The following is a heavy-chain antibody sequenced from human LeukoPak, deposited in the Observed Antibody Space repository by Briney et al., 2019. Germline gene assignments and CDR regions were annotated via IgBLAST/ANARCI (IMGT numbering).Heavy chain of an antibody. J-gene: IGHJ3*02. CDR1: GYSISSGYY. Sequence: SETLSLTCTVSGYSISSGYYWGWIRQPPGKGLEWIGSIYHSGSTYYNPSLKSRVTISVDTSKNQFSLKLSSVTAADTAVYYCASHSTRGVVAFDIWGQGTMVTVSS. CDR2: IYHSGST. CDR3: ASHSTRGVVAFDI. V-gene: IGHV4-38-2*02. D-gene: IGHD2-15*01.